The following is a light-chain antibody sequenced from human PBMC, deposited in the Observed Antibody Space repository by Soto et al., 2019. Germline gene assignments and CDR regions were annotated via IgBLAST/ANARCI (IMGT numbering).Light chain of an antibody. CDR3: QQFQSYPLT. CDR1: QAISTS. CDR2: DAS. J-gene: IGKJ4*01. Sequence: IPLTQSPSSLSASVGDRVTIPCRAGQAISTSLAWYQQKPGKPPKLLIYDASTLESGVPSRFSGSGSGTDFTLTISSLQPEDFATYFCQQFQSYPLTFGGGTRVDIK. V-gene: IGKV1-13*02.